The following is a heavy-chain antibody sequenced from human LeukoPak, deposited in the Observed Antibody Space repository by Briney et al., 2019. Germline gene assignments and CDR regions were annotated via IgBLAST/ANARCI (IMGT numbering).Heavy chain of an antibody. CDR1: GDSFSSNSAA. CDR2: TYYRSKWYN. Sequence: SQTLSLTCAISGDSFSSNSAAWNWIRQSPSRGLEWLGRTYYRSKWYNDYAVSVKSRITINPDTSKNQFSLQLNSVTPEDTAVYYCARVRRLGYCSGGSCYPDPYGMDVWGQGTTVTVSS. D-gene: IGHD2-15*01. J-gene: IGHJ6*02. V-gene: IGHV6-1*01. CDR3: ARVRRLGYCSGGSCYPDPYGMDV.